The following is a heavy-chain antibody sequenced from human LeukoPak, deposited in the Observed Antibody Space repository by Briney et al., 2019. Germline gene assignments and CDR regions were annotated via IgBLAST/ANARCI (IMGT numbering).Heavy chain of an antibody. J-gene: IGHJ6*03. D-gene: IGHD1-1*01. CDR1: GFTVSSNY. V-gene: IGHV3-53*01. Sequence: GGSLRLSCAASGFTVSSNYMTWVRQAPGKGLEWVSVIYSGGSIYYADSVKGRFTVSRDNSKNTLYLQMNSLRAEDTAVYYCASTTRGGTYYYYMDVWGKGTTVTISS. CDR2: IYSGGSI. CDR3: ASTTRGGTYYYYMDV.